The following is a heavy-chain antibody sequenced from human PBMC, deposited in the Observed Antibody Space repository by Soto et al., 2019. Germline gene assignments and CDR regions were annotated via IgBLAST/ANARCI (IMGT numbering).Heavy chain of an antibody. CDR2: IYYSGST. CDR3: ARHFYGSGHDAFDI. V-gene: IGHV4-39*01. CDR1: GGSISSSSYY. J-gene: IGHJ3*02. Sequence: SETLSLTCTVSGGSISSSSYYWGWIRQPPGKGLEWIGSIYYSGSTYYNPSLKSRVTISVDTSKNQFSLKLSSVTAADTAVYYCARHFYGSGHDAFDIWGQGTMVTVSS. D-gene: IGHD3-10*01.